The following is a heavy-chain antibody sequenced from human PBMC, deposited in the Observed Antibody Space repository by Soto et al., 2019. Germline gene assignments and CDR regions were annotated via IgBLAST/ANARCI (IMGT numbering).Heavy chain of an antibody. CDR2: ILPMLDIT. D-gene: IGHD6-13*01. Sequence: QVQLVQSGGEVKKPGSSVKVSCKASGGTFSTYTIIWMRQAPGQGLEWMGRILPMLDITNSAQRFQGRVTITADKSTSTAYLELSSLRSEDTAVYYCTLGSWSAETFDIWGRGTMVTVSS. V-gene: IGHV1-69*02. J-gene: IGHJ3*02. CDR1: GGTFSTYT. CDR3: TLGSWSAETFDI.